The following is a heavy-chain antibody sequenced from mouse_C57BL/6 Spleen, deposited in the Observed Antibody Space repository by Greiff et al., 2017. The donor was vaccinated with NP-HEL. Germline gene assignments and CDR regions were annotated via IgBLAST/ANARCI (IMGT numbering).Heavy chain of an antibody. CDR1: GYTFTSYW. Sequence: QVQLQQPGAELVKPGASVKLSCKASGYTFTSYWMHWVKQRPGRGLEWIGRIDPNSGGTKYNEKFKSKATLTVDKTSSTAYMQLSSLTSEDSAVYYCSRSFATTVVATGDYWGQGTTLTVSS. V-gene: IGHV1-72*01. CDR3: SRSFATTVVATGDY. D-gene: IGHD1-1*01. J-gene: IGHJ2*01. CDR2: IDPNSGGT.